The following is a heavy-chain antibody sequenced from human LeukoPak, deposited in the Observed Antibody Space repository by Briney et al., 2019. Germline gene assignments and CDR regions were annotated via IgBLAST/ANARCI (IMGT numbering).Heavy chain of an antibody. D-gene: IGHD3-10*01. V-gene: IGHV4-34*01. CDR1: GGSFSGYY. CDR2: INYSGNA. CDR3: ARAGDYYGSGIPFDF. J-gene: IGHJ4*02. Sequence: SETLSLTCAVFGGSFSGYYWTWIRQPPGKGLEWIGEINYSGNANYNPPLKSRVTISLDTSKNQFSLKLISVTAAVTAVYYCARAGDYYGSGIPFDFWGQGTLVTVSS.